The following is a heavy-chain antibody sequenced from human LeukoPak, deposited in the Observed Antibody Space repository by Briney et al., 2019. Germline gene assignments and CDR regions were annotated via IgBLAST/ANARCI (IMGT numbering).Heavy chain of an antibody. CDR1: GGSISSYY. J-gene: IGHJ6*03. V-gene: IGHV4-59*12. Sequence: PSETLSLTCTVSGGSISSYYWSWIRQPPGKGLEWIGYIYYSGSTNYNPSLKSRVTISVDTSKNQFSLKLSSVTAADTAVYYCARGRARRLFYYYYYMDVWGKGTTVTVSS. CDR3: ARGRARRLFYYYYYMDV. D-gene: IGHD4-17*01. CDR2: IYYSGST.